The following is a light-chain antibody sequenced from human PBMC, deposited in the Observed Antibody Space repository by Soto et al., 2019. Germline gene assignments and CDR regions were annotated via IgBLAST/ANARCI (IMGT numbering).Light chain of an antibody. CDR3: QQYDNWPPWT. V-gene: IGKV3-15*01. CDR2: GAS. J-gene: IGKJ1*01. CDR1: QSVSNN. Sequence: EIVMTQSPATLSVSPGERVTLSCRASQSVSNNLAWYQHKPGQAPSLLIYGASTRATGVPARFSGSGSGTEFTLTISSLQSEDLAVYYCQQYDNWPPWTFGQGTKVEI.